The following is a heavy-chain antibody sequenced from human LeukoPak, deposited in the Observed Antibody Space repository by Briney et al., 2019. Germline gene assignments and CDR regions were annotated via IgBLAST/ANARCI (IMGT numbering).Heavy chain of an antibody. V-gene: IGHV4-4*07. CDR1: GGSSSNYY. D-gene: IGHD3-22*01. Sequence: TSETLSLTXTVSGGSSSNYYWSWIRQPAGKGLEWIGRIYSSGSTNYNPSLKGRVTMSVDTSKNQFSLRLSSVTAADTAVYYCARDYYYDSSGSLNDAFDIWGQGTMVTVSS. J-gene: IGHJ3*02. CDR2: IYSSGST. CDR3: ARDYYYDSSGSLNDAFDI.